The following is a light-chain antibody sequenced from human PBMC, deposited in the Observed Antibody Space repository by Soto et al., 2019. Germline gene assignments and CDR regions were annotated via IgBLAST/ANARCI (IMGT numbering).Light chain of an antibody. CDR1: SSDVGSYNL. CDR3: CSYAGSSTWV. CDR2: EDN. J-gene: IGLJ3*02. Sequence: QSALTQPASVSGSPGQSITISCTGTSSDVGSYNLVSWYQQHPGTAPKLMIYEDNKRASGVSNRFSGSTSGITASLTISVLQAEDEADYHCCSYAGSSTWVFGGGTQLTVL. V-gene: IGLV2-23*01.